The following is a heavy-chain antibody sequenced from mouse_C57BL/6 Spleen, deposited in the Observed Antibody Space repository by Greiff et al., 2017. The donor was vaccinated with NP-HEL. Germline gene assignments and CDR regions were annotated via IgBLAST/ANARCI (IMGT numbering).Heavy chain of an antibody. J-gene: IGHJ2*01. CDR3: ASSYGNYGSYFDY. V-gene: IGHV1-82*01. Sequence: VQLQQSGPELVKPGASVKISCKASGYAFSSSWMNWVMQRTGKGLEWIGRIYPGDGDTNYNGKFKGKATLTTDKSSRTAYMQLSILTSEDSAVYFCASSYGNYGSYFDYWGQGTTLTVSS. CDR2: IYPGDGDT. D-gene: IGHD2-1*01. CDR1: GYAFSSSW.